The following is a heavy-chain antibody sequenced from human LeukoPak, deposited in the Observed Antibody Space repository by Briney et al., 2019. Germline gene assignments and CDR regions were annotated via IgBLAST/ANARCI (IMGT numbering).Heavy chain of an antibody. CDR1: GYTFTSYD. D-gene: IGHD3-16*02. J-gene: IGHJ4*02. CDR2: MNPNSGNT. Sequence: ASVKVSCKASGYTFTSYDINWVRQATGQGLEWMGWMNPNSGNTGYAQKFQGRVTMTRNTSISTAYMELSSLRSEDTAVYYCARWSYDYVWGSYRWVDYWGQGTLVTVSS. V-gene: IGHV1-8*01. CDR3: ARWSYDYVWGSYRWVDY.